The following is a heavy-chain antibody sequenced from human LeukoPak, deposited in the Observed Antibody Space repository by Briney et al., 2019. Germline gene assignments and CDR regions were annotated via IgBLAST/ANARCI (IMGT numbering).Heavy chain of an antibody. Sequence: GASVKVSCKASGGTFGSYAISWVRQAPGQGLEWMGRIIPILGIANYAQKFQGRVTITADKSTSTAYMELSSLRSEDTAVYYCARGYYDFWSGYPPRYYGMDVWGQGTTVTVSS. CDR1: GGTFGSYA. D-gene: IGHD3-3*01. V-gene: IGHV1-69*04. J-gene: IGHJ6*02. CDR3: ARGYYDFWSGYPPRYYGMDV. CDR2: IIPILGIA.